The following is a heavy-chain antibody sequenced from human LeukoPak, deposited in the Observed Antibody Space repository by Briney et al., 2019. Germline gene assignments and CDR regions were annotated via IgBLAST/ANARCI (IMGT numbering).Heavy chain of an antibody. Sequence: GGSLRLSCAASEFTFSDHYMDWVRQAPGKGLEWVANIKQDGSEKYYVDSVKGRFTISRDNAKNSLYLQMNSLRAEDTAVYYCAREGDYYDSSADYWGQGTLVTVSS. CDR3: AREGDYYDSSADY. CDR1: EFTFSDHY. D-gene: IGHD3-22*01. V-gene: IGHV3-7*01. CDR2: IKQDGSEK. J-gene: IGHJ4*02.